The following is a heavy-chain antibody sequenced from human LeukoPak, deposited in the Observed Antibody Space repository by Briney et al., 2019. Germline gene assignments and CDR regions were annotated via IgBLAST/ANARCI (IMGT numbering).Heavy chain of an antibody. CDR3: AGPGDATGYYYYGMDV. CDR1: GGTFSSYA. CDR2: IIPILGIA. V-gene: IGHV1-69*04. Sequence: SVTVSCKASGGTFSSYAISWVRQAPGQGLEWMGRIIPILGIANYAQKFQGRVTITADKSTSTAYMELSSLRSEDTAVYYCAGPGDATGYYYYGMDVWGQGTTVTVSS. J-gene: IGHJ6*02. D-gene: IGHD2-21*01.